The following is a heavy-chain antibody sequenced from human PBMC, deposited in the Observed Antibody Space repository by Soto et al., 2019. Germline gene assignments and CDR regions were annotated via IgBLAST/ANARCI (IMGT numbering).Heavy chain of an antibody. Sequence: GGSLRLSCAASGFTFSSYAMSWVRQAPGKGLEWVSAISGSGGSTYYADSVKGRFTISRDNSKNTLYLQMNSLRAEDTAVYYCAKAPHPYYGSGSHPFDYWGQGTLVTVSS. CDR3: AKAPHPYYGSGSHPFDY. CDR2: ISGSGGST. J-gene: IGHJ4*02. CDR1: GFTFSSYA. D-gene: IGHD3-10*01. V-gene: IGHV3-23*01.